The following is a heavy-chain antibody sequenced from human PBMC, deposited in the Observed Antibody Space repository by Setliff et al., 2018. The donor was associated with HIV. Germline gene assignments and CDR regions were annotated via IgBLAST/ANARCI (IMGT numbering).Heavy chain of an antibody. J-gene: IGHJ4*02. CDR3: AISSGVSSILTDHYFHH. V-gene: IGHV3-23*01. CDR1: GFTVSPHA. Sequence: PGGSLRLSCAASGFTVSPHAMTWVRQAPGKGLVWVSTISGSDDKTYYADSVRGRFTVSRDRSKNKVYLQVTNLRVEDTAIYYCAISSGVSSILTDHYFHHWGQGTLVPSPQ. CDR2: ISGSDDKT. D-gene: IGHD3-9*01.